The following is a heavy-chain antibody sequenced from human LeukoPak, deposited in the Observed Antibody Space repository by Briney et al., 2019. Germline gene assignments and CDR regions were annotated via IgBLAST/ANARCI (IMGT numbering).Heavy chain of an antibody. J-gene: IGHJ4*02. D-gene: IGHD3-10*01. CDR3: ARTSGSYYKGFDY. V-gene: IGHV3-21*01. Sequence: PGGSLRLSCAASGFTFSSYSMNWVRQAPGKGLEWVSSISSSSSYIYYADSVKGRFTISRGNAKNSLYLQMNSLRAEDTAVYYCARTSGSYYKGFDYWGQGTLVTVSS. CDR2: ISSSSSYI. CDR1: GFTFSSYS.